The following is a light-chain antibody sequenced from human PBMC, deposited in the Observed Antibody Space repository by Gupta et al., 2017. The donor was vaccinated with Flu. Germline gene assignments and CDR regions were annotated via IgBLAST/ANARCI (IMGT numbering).Light chain of an antibody. CDR1: QSVRSNY. CDR3: QQEGNSPTT. V-gene: IGKV3-20*01. J-gene: IGKJ1*01. CDR2: GAS. Sequence: GILCLSPGERATLSCRASQSVRSNYLAWYQQKPGQAPRLLIYGASTRASDIPDRFSGSGSGTDFTLTISRREPDDSAVYCCQQEGNSPTTFGQGTKVEIK.